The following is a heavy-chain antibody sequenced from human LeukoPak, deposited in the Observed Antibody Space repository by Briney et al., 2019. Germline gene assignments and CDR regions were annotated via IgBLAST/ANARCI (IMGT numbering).Heavy chain of an antibody. CDR2: ISYDGSNK. V-gene: IGHV3-30*18. CDR3: AKERGVYSSGWYRESDY. D-gene: IGHD6-19*01. CDR1: GFTFSSYG. J-gene: IGHJ4*02. Sequence: GGSLRLSCAASGFTFSSYGMHWVRQAPGKGLEWVAVISYDGSNKYYADSVKGRFTISRDNSKNTLYLQMNSLRAEDTAVYYCAKERGVYSSGWYRESDYWGQGTLVTVSS.